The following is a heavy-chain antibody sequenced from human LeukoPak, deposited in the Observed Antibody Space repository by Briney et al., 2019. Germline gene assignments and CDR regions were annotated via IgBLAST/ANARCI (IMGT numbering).Heavy chain of an antibody. D-gene: IGHD5-24*01. CDR3: GRRGRDGYNQYHFDY. V-gene: IGHV5-51*01. CDR1: GYRFTTYW. CDR2: IYPGDSDT. J-gene: IGHJ4*02. Sequence: GESLKISCKGSGYRFTTYWIGWVRQMPGKGLEWMGIIYPGDSDTKYSPSFQGQVTISADKSINTAYLQWSSLKASDTAIYYCGRRGRDGYNQYHFDYWGQGTLVTVSS.